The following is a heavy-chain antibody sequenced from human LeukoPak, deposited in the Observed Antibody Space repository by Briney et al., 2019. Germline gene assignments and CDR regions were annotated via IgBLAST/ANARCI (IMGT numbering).Heavy chain of an antibody. CDR3: AKGSKAVLFTRDHYMDV. D-gene: IGHD6-19*01. Sequence: GGSLRLSCAASGFTFSSYGMHWVRQAPGKGLEGVAFIRYDGSNKYYADSVRGRFTISRDNSKNTLYLQMNSLRAEDTAVYFCAKGSKAVLFTRDHYMDVWGKGTTVTISS. J-gene: IGHJ6*03. V-gene: IGHV3-30*02. CDR1: GFTFSSYG. CDR2: IRYDGSNK.